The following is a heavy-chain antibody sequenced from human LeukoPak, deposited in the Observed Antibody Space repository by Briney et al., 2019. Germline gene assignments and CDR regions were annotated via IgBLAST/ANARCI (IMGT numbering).Heavy chain of an antibody. Sequence: GGSLRLSCAASGFTFSSYAMSWVRQAPGKGLEWVSAISGSGGSTYYADSVKGRFTISRDNSKNTLYLQMNSLRAEDTAVYYCAKSMRRWLQKLGLGYWGQGTLVTVSS. CDR1: GFTFSSYA. CDR3: AKSMRRWLQKLGLGY. V-gene: IGHV3-23*01. D-gene: IGHD5-24*01. CDR2: ISGSGGST. J-gene: IGHJ4*02.